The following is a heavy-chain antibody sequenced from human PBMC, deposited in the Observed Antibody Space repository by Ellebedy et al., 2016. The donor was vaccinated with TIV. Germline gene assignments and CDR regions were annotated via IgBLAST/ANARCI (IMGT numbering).Heavy chain of an antibody. D-gene: IGHD3-10*01. CDR1: RFTVSSNF. CDR2: IDSVGKT. J-gene: IGHJ5*02. CDR3: AAWLRFGDLVPFDP. V-gene: IGHV3-66*01. Sequence: PGGSLRLSCEGFRFTVSSNFMTWVRQAPGRGLEWVSGIDSVGKTFYADSVKGRFTISRDNSKNTVFLQMNSLRPEDTAVYYCAAWLRFGDLVPFDPWGQGTLVTVSS.